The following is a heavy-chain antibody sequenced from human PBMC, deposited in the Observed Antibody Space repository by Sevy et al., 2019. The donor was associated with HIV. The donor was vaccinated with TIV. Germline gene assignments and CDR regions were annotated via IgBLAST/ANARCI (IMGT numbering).Heavy chain of an antibody. J-gene: IGHJ6*02. CDR3: ASSITPTKEKSSSSEEVYYYYGMDV. CDR1: GYSISSGYY. CDR2: IYHSGST. D-gene: IGHD6-6*01. Sequence: SETLSLTCTVSGYSISSGYYWGWIRQPPGKGLEWIGSIYHSGSTYYNPSLKSRVTISVDTSKNQFSLKLSSVTAADTAVYYCASSITPTKEKSSSSEEVYYYYGMDVWGQGTTVTVSS. V-gene: IGHV4-38-2*02.